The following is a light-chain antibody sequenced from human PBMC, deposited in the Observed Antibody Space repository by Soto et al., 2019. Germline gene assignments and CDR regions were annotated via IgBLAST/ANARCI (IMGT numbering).Light chain of an antibody. V-gene: IGLV2-14*03. Sequence: QSALTQPASVSGSPGQSITISCTGTSSDVGGYNYVSWYQQHPGKAPKLMIYDVSYRPSGVSNRFSGSKSGNTASLTISGLQAEDEADYYCSSYTSSSTYVFGTRTKLTVL. CDR1: SSDVGGYNY. CDR3: SSYTSSSTYV. CDR2: DVS. J-gene: IGLJ1*01.